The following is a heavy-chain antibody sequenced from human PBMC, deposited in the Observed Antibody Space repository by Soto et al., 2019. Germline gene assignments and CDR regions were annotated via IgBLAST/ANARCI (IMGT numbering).Heavy chain of an antibody. Sequence: GESLKISCKGSGYSFTSYWIGWVRQMPGKGMGWMGIIYPGDSDTRYSPSFQGQVTISADKSISTAYLQWSSLKASDTAMYYCARRDCSGGSCKHGAFDIWGQGTMVTVSS. CDR1: GYSFTSYW. CDR2: IYPGDSDT. V-gene: IGHV5-51*01. D-gene: IGHD2-15*01. CDR3: ARRDCSGGSCKHGAFDI. J-gene: IGHJ3*02.